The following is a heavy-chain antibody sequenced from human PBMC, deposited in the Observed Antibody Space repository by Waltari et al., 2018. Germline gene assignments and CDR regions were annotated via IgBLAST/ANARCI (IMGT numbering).Heavy chain of an antibody. CDR3: ARSGPDFWSDATQYGMDV. D-gene: IGHD3-3*01. CDR2: IYYSGST. V-gene: IGHV4-59*01. J-gene: IGHJ6*02. Sequence: QVQLQESGPGLVKPSETLSLTCTVSGGSISSYYWSWIRQPPGKGLEWIGYIYYSGSTNYNPSLKSRVTISVDTSKNQFSLKLSSVTAADTAVYYCARSGPDFWSDATQYGMDVWGQGTTVTVSS. CDR1: GGSISSYY.